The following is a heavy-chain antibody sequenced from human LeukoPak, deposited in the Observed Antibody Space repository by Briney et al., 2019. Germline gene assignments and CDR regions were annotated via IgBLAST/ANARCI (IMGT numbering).Heavy chain of an antibody. Sequence: GASVKVSCKASGYTFTSYGISWVRQAPGQGLEWMGRVNPNSAGTNYAQKFQGRVTMTRDTSISTAYMELSRLTSDDTAVYYCARGFLSGRYSYWGQGTLVTVSS. CDR1: GYTFTSYG. J-gene: IGHJ4*02. CDR3: ARGFLSGRYSY. V-gene: IGHV1-2*06. CDR2: VNPNSAGT. D-gene: IGHD1-26*01.